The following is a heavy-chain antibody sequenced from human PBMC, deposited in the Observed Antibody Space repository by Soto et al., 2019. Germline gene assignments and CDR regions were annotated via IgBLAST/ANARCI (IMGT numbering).Heavy chain of an antibody. Sequence: SETLSLTCTVSGGSVSSGSYYWSWIRQPPGKGLEWIGYIYYSGSTNYNPSLKSRVTISVDTSKNQFSLKLSSVTAADTAVYYCARGVGEGGWLQFSGFLGSYYYYGMDVWGQGTTVTVSS. CDR1: GGSVSSGSYY. CDR2: IYYSGST. V-gene: IGHV4-61*01. D-gene: IGHD5-12*01. J-gene: IGHJ6*02. CDR3: ARGVGEGGWLQFSGFLGSYYYYGMDV.